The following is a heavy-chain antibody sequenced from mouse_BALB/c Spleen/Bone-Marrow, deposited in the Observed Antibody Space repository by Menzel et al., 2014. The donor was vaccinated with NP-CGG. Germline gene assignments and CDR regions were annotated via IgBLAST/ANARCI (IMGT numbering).Heavy chain of an antibody. Sequence: VKLMESGPELVRPGVSVKISCKGSGYTFTDYAMHWVKQSHAKSLEWIGVTSTYSGNTNYNQKFKGKATMTVDKSSSTAYMEPARLTSEDSAIYYCARGDYYGSRTMDYWGQGTSVTVSS. D-gene: IGHD1-1*01. CDR1: GYTFTDYA. J-gene: IGHJ4*01. V-gene: IGHV1-67*01. CDR3: ARGDYYGSRTMDY. CDR2: TSTYSGNT.